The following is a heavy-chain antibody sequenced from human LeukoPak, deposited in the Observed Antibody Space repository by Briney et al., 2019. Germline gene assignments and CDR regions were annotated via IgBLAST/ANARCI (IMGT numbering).Heavy chain of an antibody. CDR3: ARGVNLGY. V-gene: IGHV4-34*01. Sequence: SETLSLTCAVYGGSFSGYYWSWIRQPPGKGLEWIGEINHSGSTNYNPSLKSRVTISADTSKNQFSLKLSSVTAADTAVYYCARGVNLGYWGQGTLVTVSS. D-gene: IGHD2-21*01. J-gene: IGHJ4*02. CDR1: GGSFSGYY. CDR2: INHSGST.